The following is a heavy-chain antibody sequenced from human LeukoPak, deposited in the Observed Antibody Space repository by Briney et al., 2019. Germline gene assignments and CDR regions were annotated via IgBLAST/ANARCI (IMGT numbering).Heavy chain of an antibody. CDR3: ARNFPYSSSYNLDV. D-gene: IGHD6-6*01. J-gene: IGHJ4*02. V-gene: IGHV3-30-3*01. Sequence: GKSLRLSCAASGFAFSGAAMHWVRQAPGKGLEWVAITPFDGSNKFYSDSVKGRFTISRDNSVNTLFLQMTSLSPEDTAIYYCARNFPYSSSYNLDVWGQGTLVTVSS. CDR2: TPFDGSNK. CDR1: GFAFSGAA.